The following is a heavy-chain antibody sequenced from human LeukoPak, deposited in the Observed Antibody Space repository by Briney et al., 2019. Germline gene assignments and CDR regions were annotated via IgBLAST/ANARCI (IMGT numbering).Heavy chain of an antibody. CDR1: GFTFSSYW. J-gene: IGHJ3*02. D-gene: IGHD4/OR15-4a*01. CDR3: ARDMGLANAFDI. V-gene: IGHV3-74*01. CDR2: INSDGSST. Sequence: GGSLRLSCAASGFTFSSYWMHWVRQAPGKGLVWVSRINSDGSSTSYADSVKGRFTISRDNAKNTLYLRMNSLRAEDTAVYYCARDMGLANAFDIWGQGTMVTVSS.